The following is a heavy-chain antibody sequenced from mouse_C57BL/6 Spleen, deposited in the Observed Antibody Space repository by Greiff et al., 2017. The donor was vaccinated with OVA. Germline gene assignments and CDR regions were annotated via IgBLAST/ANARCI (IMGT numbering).Heavy chain of an antibody. Sequence: VQLKESGPELVKPGASVKMSCKASGYTFTDYNMHWVKQSHGKSLEWIGYINPNNGGTSYNQKFKGKATLTVNKSSSTAYMELRSLTSEESAVYYCAGYYGSSLHYWGQGTTLTVSS. D-gene: IGHD1-1*01. CDR2: INPNNGGT. CDR1: GYTFTDYN. CDR3: AGYYGSSLHY. V-gene: IGHV1-22*01. J-gene: IGHJ2*01.